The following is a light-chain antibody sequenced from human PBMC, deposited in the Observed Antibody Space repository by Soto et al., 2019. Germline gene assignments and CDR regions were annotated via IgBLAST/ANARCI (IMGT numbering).Light chain of an antibody. V-gene: IGLV2-14*01. Sequence: QSALTQPASVSGSLGQSITISCTGTSSDLGGYNYVSWYQHHPGKAPRLVSYEVTNRPSGVSNRFSGSKSGDTASLTISGLQDEDEADYYCNSFTDSSLYVFGTGTKLTVL. CDR1: SSDLGGYNY. J-gene: IGLJ1*01. CDR3: NSFTDSSLYV. CDR2: EVT.